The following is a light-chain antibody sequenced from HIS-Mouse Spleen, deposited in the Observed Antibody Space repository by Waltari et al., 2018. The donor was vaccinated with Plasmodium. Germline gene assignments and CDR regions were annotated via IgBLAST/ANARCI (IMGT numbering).Light chain of an antibody. CDR2: GAS. V-gene: IGKV3-20*01. CDR3: QQYGSSPYT. J-gene: IGKJ2*01. Sequence: EIELTQSPGPLSLSPGDRAPLSCRASQSVSSSYLAWYQQKPGQAPRLLIYGASSRATGSPDRFSGSGSGTDFTLTISRLEPEDFAVYYCQQYGSSPYTFGQGTKLEIK. CDR1: QSVSSSY.